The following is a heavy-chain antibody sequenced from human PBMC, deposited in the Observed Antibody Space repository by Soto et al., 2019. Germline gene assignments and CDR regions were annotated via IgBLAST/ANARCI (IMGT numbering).Heavy chain of an antibody. J-gene: IGHJ4*01. Sequence: SETLSLTCTVSGGSISGYYWSWIRQPPGKGLEWIGYIYDSGSSNYNPSLKSRVTISVDTSKNQFSLKLNSVTAADRAVYYCARYYCTSPNFYYFDDWDPGTHVSVAS. CDR3: ARYYCTSPNFYYFDD. V-gene: IGHV4-59*01. D-gene: IGHD2-2*01. CDR1: GGSISGYY. CDR2: IYDSGSS.